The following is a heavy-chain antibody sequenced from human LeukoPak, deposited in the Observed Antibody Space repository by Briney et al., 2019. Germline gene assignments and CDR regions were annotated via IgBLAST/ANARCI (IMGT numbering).Heavy chain of an antibody. CDR2: ISSSSSYI. V-gene: IGHV3-21*01. CDR1: GFTFSSYS. J-gene: IGHJ4*02. Sequence: GGSLRLSCAASGFTFSSYSMNWVRQAPGKGLEWVSSISSSSSYIYYADSVKGRFTISRDNAKNSLYLQMNSLRAEDTAVYYCARSNSSGWHVDYWGQGTLVTVPS. D-gene: IGHD6-19*01. CDR3: ARSNSSGWHVDY.